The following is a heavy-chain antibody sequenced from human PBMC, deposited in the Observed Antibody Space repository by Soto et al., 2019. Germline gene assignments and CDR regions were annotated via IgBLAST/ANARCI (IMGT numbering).Heavy chain of an antibody. CDR3: AREGSADYGSYGMDV. J-gene: IGHJ6*02. D-gene: IGHD4-17*01. CDR1: GFTDHY. Sequence: GASVKVSCKASGFTDHYIHWVRQAPGQGLEWMGWVKPSSGGTNYAQKFQGRVAMTRDTFISTAYMELGRLQSDDTAVYYCAREGSADYGSYGMDVWGQGTTVTVSS. V-gene: IGHV1-2*02. CDR2: VKPSSGGT.